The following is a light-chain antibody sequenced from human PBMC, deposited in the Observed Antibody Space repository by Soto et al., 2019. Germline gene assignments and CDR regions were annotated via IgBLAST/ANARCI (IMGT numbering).Light chain of an antibody. CDR3: RSYAASNNFYFV. CDR1: SSDVGGYNY. CDR2: DVT. J-gene: IGLJ3*02. Sequence: QSVLTQPPSASGSPGQSVTISCTGTSSDVGGYNYVSWYQQYPGRAPKLMIYDVTKRPSGVPDRFSGSKSGNTASLTVSGLQAEDEADYYCRSYAASNNFYFVFGGGTKLTVL. V-gene: IGLV2-8*01.